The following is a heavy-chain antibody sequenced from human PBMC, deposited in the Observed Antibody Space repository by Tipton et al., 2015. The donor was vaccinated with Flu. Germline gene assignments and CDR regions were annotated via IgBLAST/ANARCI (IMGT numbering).Heavy chain of an antibody. CDR1: GGSISSGSYY. CDR3: ARDREYRGLDY. D-gene: IGHD5-12*01. CDR2: IYTSGST. Sequence: LRLSCTVSGGSISSGSYYWSWIRQPAGKGLEWIGRIYTSGSTNYNPSLKSRVTIPVDTSKNQFSLKLSSVTAADTAVYYCARDREYRGLDYVGQGTLVTV. V-gene: IGHV4-61*02. J-gene: IGHJ4*02.